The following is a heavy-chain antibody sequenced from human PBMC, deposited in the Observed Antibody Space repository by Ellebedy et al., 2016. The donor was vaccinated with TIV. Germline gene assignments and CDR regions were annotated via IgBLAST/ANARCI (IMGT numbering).Heavy chain of an antibody. CDR3: ARAVVIVANEFDY. J-gene: IGHJ4*02. CDR1: GYTFTGYY. V-gene: IGHV1-2*02. D-gene: IGHD5-12*01. CDR2: INPNSGGT. Sequence: ASVKVSXKASGYTFTGYYMHWVRQAPGQGLEWMGWINPNSGGTNYAQKFQGRVTMTRDTSISTAYMELSRLRSDDTAVYYCARAVVIVANEFDYWGQGTLVNVSS.